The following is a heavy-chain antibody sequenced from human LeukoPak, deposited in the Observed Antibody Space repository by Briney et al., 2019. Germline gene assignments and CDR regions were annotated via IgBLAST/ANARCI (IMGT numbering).Heavy chain of an antibody. Sequence: SETLSLTCTVSGYSISSGYYWGWIRQPPGKGLEWIANIYHSGNTYYNPSLKSRVTISVDTSRNQFSLKLSSVTAADTAVYYCALQPARRLSWFDPWGLGTLVTVSS. D-gene: IGHD2-2*01. CDR1: GYSISSGYY. CDR2: IYHSGNT. J-gene: IGHJ5*02. V-gene: IGHV4-38-2*02. CDR3: ALQPARRLSWFDP.